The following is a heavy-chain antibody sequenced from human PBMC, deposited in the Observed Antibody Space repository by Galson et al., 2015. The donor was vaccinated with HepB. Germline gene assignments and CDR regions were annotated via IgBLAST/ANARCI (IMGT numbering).Heavy chain of an antibody. CDR2: IIPSDENT. D-gene: IGHD3-16*01. CDR3: ARVRREENLWADYHAFDI. V-gene: IGHV1-46*01. CDR1: KYTFTNFY. Sequence: SVKVSCKASKYTFTNFYIHWVRQAPGQGLEWMGLIIPSDENTTYAQKFQGRVIMTGDTSKNQFSLKLSSVTAADTAVYSCARVRREENLWADYHAFDIWGQGTMVTVSS. J-gene: IGHJ3*02.